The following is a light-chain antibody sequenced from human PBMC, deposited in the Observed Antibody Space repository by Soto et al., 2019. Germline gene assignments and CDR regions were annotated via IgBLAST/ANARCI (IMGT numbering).Light chain of an antibody. CDR2: DAS. V-gene: IGKV1-33*01. Sequence: DIQMTQSPSSLSASVGDRVTITCQASQDISNYLNWYQQKPGKAPKLLIYDASNLETGVPSRFSGSGSGTDSTFTISSLQPEDIATYYCQQYDNLLLTFGGGTKVDIK. CDR3: QQYDNLLLT. CDR1: QDISNY. J-gene: IGKJ4*01.